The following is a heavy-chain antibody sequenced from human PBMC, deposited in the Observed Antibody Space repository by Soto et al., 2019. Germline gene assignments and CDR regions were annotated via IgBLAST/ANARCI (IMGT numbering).Heavy chain of an antibody. J-gene: IGHJ4*02. Sequence: QVQLQESRPGLVKPSQTLSLTCTVSGGSISSGDYYWSWFRQPPGKGLEWIGYIYYSGSTYYNASLKSRVTVSGDTSKNQFSLRLSSVTAANTAVYYCARSEGYDSSGYFNPFDSWGQGTLVTVSS. CDR1: GGSISSGDYY. D-gene: IGHD3-22*01. V-gene: IGHV4-30-4*01. CDR3: ARSEGYDSSGYFNPFDS. CDR2: IYYSGST.